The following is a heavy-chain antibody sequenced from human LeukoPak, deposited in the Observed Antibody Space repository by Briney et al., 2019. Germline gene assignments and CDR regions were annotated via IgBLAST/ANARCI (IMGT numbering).Heavy chain of an antibody. D-gene: IGHD1-26*01. CDR1: GFTVSSNY. Sequence: QPGGSLRLSCAASGFTVSSNYMSWVRQAPGKGLEWVSVIYSGGSTYYADSVKGRFTISRDNAKNSLYLQMNSLRAEDTVVYYCAREVRTSGSPYYFDYWGQGTLVTVSS. J-gene: IGHJ4*02. CDR3: AREVRTSGSPYYFDY. V-gene: IGHV3-66*01. CDR2: IYSGGST.